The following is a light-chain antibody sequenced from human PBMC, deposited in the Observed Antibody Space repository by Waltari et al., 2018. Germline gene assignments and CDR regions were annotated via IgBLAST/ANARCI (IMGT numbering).Light chain of an antibody. CDR1: QTVLYSSDNNNY. V-gene: IGKV4-1*01. CDR3: QQYYDTPRT. J-gene: IGKJ1*01. Sequence: DIVMTQSPDSLAVSLGETATINCKSSQTVLYSSDNNNYLAWYQQKLGQPPKLLIYWASTRASGVPARFSGSGSGTDFTLTISSLQAEDVAVYYCQQYYDTPRTFGQGTRVEIK. CDR2: WAS.